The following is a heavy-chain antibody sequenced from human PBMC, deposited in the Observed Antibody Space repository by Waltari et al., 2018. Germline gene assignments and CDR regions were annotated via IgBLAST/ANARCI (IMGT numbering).Heavy chain of an antibody. V-gene: IGHV1-18*01. CDR3: ARDDVDSSNFGGF. J-gene: IGHJ4*02. D-gene: IGHD6-13*01. CDR1: GYIFSNYG. CDR2: ISGYNGDK. Sequence: QIQLVQSGAEVKKPGASVKVSCKASGYIFSNYGITWVRQAPGQGLEWMGWISGYNGDKKYEQSLKGRVTMTTDTSTTTAYMEIRSLRYDDTAVYYCARDDVDSSNFGGFWGQGTVVTVSS.